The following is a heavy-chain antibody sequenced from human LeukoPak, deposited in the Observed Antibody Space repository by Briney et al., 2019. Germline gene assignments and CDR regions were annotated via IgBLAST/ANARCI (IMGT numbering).Heavy chain of an antibody. J-gene: IGHJ5*02. CDR3: ARDGLRFLEWLLGANWFDP. CDR2: IIPIFGIA. D-gene: IGHD3-3*01. CDR1: GGSFNNYA. V-gene: IGHV1-69*04. Sequence: GSSVKVSCKASGGSFNNYAISWVRQAPGQGLEWMGRIIPIFGIANSAQKLQGRVTMTTDTSTSTAYMELRSLRSDDTAVYYCARDGLRFLEWLLGANWFDPWGQGTLVTVSS.